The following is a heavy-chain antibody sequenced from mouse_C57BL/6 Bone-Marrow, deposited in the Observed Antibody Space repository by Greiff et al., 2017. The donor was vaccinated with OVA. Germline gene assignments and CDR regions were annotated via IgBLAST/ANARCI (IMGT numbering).Heavy chain of an antibody. CDR2: ISSGSSTI. V-gene: IGHV5-17*01. Sequence: EVQLVESGGGLVKPGGSLKLSCAASGFTFSDYGMHWVRQAPEKGLEWVAYISSGSSTIYYADTVKGRFTISRDNAKNTLFLQMTSLRSEDTAMYYCATRGYTWYFDVWGTGTTVTVSS. J-gene: IGHJ1*03. CDR3: ATRGYTWYFDV. CDR1: GFTFSDYG. D-gene: IGHD2-2*01.